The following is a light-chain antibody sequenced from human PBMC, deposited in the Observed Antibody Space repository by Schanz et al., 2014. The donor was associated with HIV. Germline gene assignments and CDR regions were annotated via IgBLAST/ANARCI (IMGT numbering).Light chain of an antibody. CDR3: QQYDSSSYT. J-gene: IGKJ2*01. CDR1: QTVTNNF. CDR2: AAS. Sequence: EIVLTQSPDTLSLSPGERATLSCRASQTVTNNFFAWYQQKPGQSPRLLIYAASTRATGIPDRFSGSGSGTDFSLTISRLEPEDYAVYYCQQYDSSSYTYGQGTKLEIK. V-gene: IGKV3-20*01.